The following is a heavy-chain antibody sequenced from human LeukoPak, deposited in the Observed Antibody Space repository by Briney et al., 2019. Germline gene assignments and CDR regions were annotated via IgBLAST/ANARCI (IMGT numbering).Heavy chain of an antibody. CDR3: AGGYCSSTSCSEDWFDP. CDR1: GYTFTSYG. V-gene: IGHV1-18*01. D-gene: IGHD2-2*01. CDR2: ISAYNGNT. J-gene: IGHJ5*02. Sequence: GASVKVSCKASGYTFTSYGISWVRQAPGKGLEWMGCISAYNGNTNYAQKLQGRVTMTTDTSTSTAYMELRSLRSDDTAVYYCAGGYCSSTSCSEDWFDPWGQGTLVTVSS.